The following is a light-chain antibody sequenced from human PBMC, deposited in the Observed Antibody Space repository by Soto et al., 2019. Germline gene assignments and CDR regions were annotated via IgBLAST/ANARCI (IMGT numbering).Light chain of an antibody. CDR2: EVS. Sequence: QSALTQPPSASGSPGQSVTISCTGTSSDVGGYNYVSWYQQHPGKVPKLMIYEVSKRPSGVPDRIFGSKSDTTASLTVSGLQAEDEADYYCSSFAGTNSFVFGTGTKLTVL. V-gene: IGLV2-8*01. CDR1: SSDVGGYNY. J-gene: IGLJ1*01. CDR3: SSFAGTNSFV.